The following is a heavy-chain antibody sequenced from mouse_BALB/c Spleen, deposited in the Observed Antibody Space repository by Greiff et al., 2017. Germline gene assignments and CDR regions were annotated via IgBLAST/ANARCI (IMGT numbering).Heavy chain of an antibody. CDR2: ISSGSSTI. CDR3: ARTTVVDGWFAY. Sequence: EVQLVESGGGLVQPGGSRKLSCAASGFTFSSFGMHWVRQAPEKGLEWVAYISSGSSTIYYADTVKGRFTISRDNPKNTLFLQMTSLRSEDTAMYYCARTTVVDGWFAYWGQGTLVTVSA. V-gene: IGHV5-17*02. J-gene: IGHJ3*01. CDR1: GFTFSSFG. D-gene: IGHD1-1*01.